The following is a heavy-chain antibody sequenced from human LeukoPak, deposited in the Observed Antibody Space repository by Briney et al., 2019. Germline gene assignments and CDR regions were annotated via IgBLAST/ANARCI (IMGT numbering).Heavy chain of an antibody. V-gene: IGHV3-11*05. CDR3: ARDETLYSRSGSYSPDAFDM. D-gene: IGHD3-10*01. J-gene: IGHJ3*02. CDR1: GFTFTTSA. CDR2: ISRSSTDT. Sequence: GGSLRLSSAASGFTFTTSAMTWVRQAPGKGLEWVSYISRSSTDTNYADSVRGRFSISRDNAKNSLYLQLNSLTAADTAMYYCARDETLYSRSGSYSPDAFDMWGQGTMVTVSS.